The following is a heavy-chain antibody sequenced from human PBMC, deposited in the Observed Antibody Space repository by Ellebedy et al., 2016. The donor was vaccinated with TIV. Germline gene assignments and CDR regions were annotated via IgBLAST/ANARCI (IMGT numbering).Heavy chain of an antibody. CDR3: ASPDSSGYYYYGMDV. Sequence: GESLKISCAASGFTFSSYAMHWVRQAPGKGLAWVAVISYDGSNKYYADSVKGRFTISRDNSKNTLYLQMNSLRAEDTAVYYCASPDSSGYYYYGMDVWGQGTTVTVSS. CDR2: ISYDGSNK. CDR1: GFTFSSYA. V-gene: IGHV3-30-3*01. J-gene: IGHJ6*02. D-gene: IGHD3-22*01.